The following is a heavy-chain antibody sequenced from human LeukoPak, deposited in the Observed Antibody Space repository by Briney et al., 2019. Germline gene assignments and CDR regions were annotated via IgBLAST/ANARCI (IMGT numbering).Heavy chain of an antibody. CDR2: ISGSGGGT. J-gene: IGHJ3*02. CDR3: AKAGTTVVIGAFDI. Sequence: GGSLRLSCAASGFTFSSYGMSWVRQAPGKGLEWVSVISGSGGGTYYADSVKGRFTISRDNSKNTLYLQMNSLRAEDTAVYYCAKAGTTVVIGAFDIWGQGTMVTVSS. D-gene: IGHD4-23*01. V-gene: IGHV3-23*01. CDR1: GFTFSSYG.